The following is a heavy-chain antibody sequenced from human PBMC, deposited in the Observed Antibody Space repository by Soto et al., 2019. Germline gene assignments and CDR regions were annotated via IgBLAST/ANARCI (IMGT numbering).Heavy chain of an antibody. CDR2: ISYTGTT. CDR1: GGSVSSGSYY. J-gene: IGHJ5*02. CDR3: AKLVAVAGTDDWFDP. Sequence: QVQLQESGPGLVKPSETLSLTCTVSGGSVSSGSYYWTWIRQPPGKGLEWIGYISYTGTTNYNPSLKSRVTISVDTSKNQFSLRLCSVTPADTALYYCAKLVAVAGTDDWFDPWGQGTLVTVSS. D-gene: IGHD6-19*01. V-gene: IGHV4-61*01.